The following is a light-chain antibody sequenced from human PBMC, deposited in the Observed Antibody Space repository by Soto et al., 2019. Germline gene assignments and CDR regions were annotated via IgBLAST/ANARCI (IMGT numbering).Light chain of an antibody. CDR3: QQLNSYST. Sequence: DIQLTQSPSFLSASVGDRVTITCRASQGISSYLAWYQQKPGKAPKLLIYAASTLQSGVPSRFSGSGSGTEFTLTISSLQPEYLATYYCQQLNSYSTFGPGTKVDIK. CDR2: AAS. CDR1: QGISSY. V-gene: IGKV1-9*01. J-gene: IGKJ3*01.